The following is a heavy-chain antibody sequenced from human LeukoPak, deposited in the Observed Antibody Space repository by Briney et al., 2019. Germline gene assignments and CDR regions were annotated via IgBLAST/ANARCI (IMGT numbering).Heavy chain of an antibody. CDR2: IYYSGST. D-gene: IGHD4-17*01. CDR3: ARDYGDTAGFDY. J-gene: IGHJ4*02. CDR1: GGSISSGDYY. V-gene: IGHV4-30-4*08. Sequence: SQTLSLTCTVSGGSISSGDYYWSWIRQPPGKGLEWIGYIYYSGSTCYNPSLKSRVTISVDTSKNQFSLKLSSVTAADTAVYYCARDYGDTAGFDYWGQGNPGHRLL.